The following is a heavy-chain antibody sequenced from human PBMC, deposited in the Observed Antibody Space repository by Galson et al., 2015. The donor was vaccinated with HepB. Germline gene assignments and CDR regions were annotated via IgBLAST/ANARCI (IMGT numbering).Heavy chain of an antibody. CDR2: IIPIFGTT. CDR1: GGTFSNYT. D-gene: IGHD2-21*02. CDR3: ASLRVECGGDCYFAPWYFDL. Sequence: SVKVSCKASGGTFSNYTITWVRQAPGQGLEWMGGIIPIFGTTNYAQNFQVRVTITADKSTSTAYMELSSLRSEDTAVYFCASLRVECGGDCYFAPWYFDLWGRGTLVTVSS. V-gene: IGHV1-69*06. J-gene: IGHJ2*01.